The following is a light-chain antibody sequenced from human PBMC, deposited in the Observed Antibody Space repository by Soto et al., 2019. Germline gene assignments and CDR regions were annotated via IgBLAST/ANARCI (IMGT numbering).Light chain of an antibody. Sequence: DIVLTQSPATLSLSPGERATLSCRASQSVSSSLAWYQQKPGQAPRLLIYGASNMGTGIPARFSGSGSGTDFTLTISSLEPEDFAVYYCQQRSNWPLTFGGGTKVEIK. CDR3: QQRSNWPLT. V-gene: IGKV3-11*01. CDR1: QSVSSS. J-gene: IGKJ4*01. CDR2: GAS.